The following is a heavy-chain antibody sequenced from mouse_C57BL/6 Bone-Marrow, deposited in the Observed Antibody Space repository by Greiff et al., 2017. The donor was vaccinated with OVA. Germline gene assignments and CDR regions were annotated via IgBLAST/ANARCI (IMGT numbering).Heavy chain of an antibody. D-gene: IGHD4-1*01. J-gene: IGHJ3*01. CDR2: IRNKAYNHAT. V-gene: IGHV6-6*01. CDR1: GFTFSDAW. Sequence: EVQGVESGGGLVQPGGSMKLSCAASGFTFSDAWMDWVRQSPEKGLEWVAGIRNKAYNHATYYAGSVKGRFTISRDDSKSSVYLQMNSLRAEDTGIYYCTRWDGAWFAYWGQGTLVTVSA. CDR3: TRWDGAWFAY.